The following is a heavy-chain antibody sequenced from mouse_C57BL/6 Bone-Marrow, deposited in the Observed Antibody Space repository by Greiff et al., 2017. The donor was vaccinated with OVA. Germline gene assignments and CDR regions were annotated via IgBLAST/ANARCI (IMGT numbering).Heavy chain of an antibody. CDR2: IDPSDSYT. Sequence: QVQLKQSGAELVRPGTSVKLSCKASGYTFTSYWMHWVKQRPGQGLEWIGVIDPSDSYTNYNQKFKGKATLTVDTSSSTAYMQLSSLTSEDSAVYYCARFAYWGQGTLVTVSA. J-gene: IGHJ3*01. CDR3: ARFAY. CDR1: GYTFTSYW. V-gene: IGHV1-59*01.